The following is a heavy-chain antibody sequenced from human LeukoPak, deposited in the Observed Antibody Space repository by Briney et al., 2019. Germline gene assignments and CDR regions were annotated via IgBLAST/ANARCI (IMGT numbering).Heavy chain of an antibody. CDR1: GFTFSSCS. Sequence: PGGSLRLSCAASGFTFSSCSMNWVRQAPGKGLEWVSSISSSSSYIYYADSVKGRFTISRDNAKNSLYLQMNSLRAEDTAVYYCARAVEGPSAFDIWGQGTMVTVSS. V-gene: IGHV3-21*01. J-gene: IGHJ3*02. CDR3: ARAVEGPSAFDI. CDR2: ISSSSSYI.